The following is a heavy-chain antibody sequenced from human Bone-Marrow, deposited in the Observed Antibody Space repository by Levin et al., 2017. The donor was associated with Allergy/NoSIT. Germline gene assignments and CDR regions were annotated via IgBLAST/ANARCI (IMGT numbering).Heavy chain of an antibody. CDR3: GAKFDY. CDR1: GFSLNTDEVH. Sequence: SGPTLVKPTETLTLTCTFSGFSLNTDEVHVGWIRQPPGKALEWLALIFWDDDKRYSPSLKSRPTITKDASKNQVVLTMTNVDPVDTATYYCGAKFDYWGQGILVTVSS. J-gene: IGHJ4*02. V-gene: IGHV2-5*02. CDR2: IFWDDDK.